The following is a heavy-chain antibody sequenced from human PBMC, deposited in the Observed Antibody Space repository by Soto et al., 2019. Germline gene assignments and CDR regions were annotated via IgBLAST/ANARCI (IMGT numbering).Heavy chain of an antibody. Sequence: QVQLVESGGGVVQPGRSLRLSCAASGFTFSSYGMHWVRQAPGKGPEWVAVIWYDGSNKYYADSVKGRFTISRDNSKNTLYLQMNSLRAEDTAVYYCARDAGFGYGRHMDVWGKGTTVTVSS. CDR1: GFTFSSYG. CDR2: IWYDGSNK. D-gene: IGHD5-12*01. CDR3: ARDAGFGYGRHMDV. V-gene: IGHV3-33*01. J-gene: IGHJ6*03.